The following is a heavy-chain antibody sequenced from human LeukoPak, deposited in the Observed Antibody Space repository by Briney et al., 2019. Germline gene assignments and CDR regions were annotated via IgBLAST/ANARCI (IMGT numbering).Heavy chain of an antibody. D-gene: IGHD2-2*01. V-gene: IGHV3-23*01. Sequence: GGSLRLSCAASGFTFSSYAMSWVRQAPGKGLEWVSTISGSGKTTYYADSVKGRFTISRDNSKNTLYLQMNSLSAEDTAVYYCAKSRSSTSSHFDYWGQGTLVTVSS. J-gene: IGHJ4*02. CDR1: GFTFSSYA. CDR3: AKSRSSTSSHFDY. CDR2: ISGSGKTT.